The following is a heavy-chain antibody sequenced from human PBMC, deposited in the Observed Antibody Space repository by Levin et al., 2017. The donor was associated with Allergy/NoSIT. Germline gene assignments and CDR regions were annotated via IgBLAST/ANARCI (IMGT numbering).Heavy chain of an antibody. CDR3: ARQTGVLISVIYYDYDGMDV. V-gene: IGHV4-34*01. Sequence: SETLSLTCAVYGESFSAYYWSWIRQSPGRGLEWIGEVNHKGNTNYNPSLRSRVTISVDTSKNQFSLKLKSVTAADTAVYYCARQTGVLISVIYYDYDGMDVWGQGTTVTVSS. CDR1: GESFSAYY. CDR2: VNHKGNT. J-gene: IGHJ6*02. D-gene: IGHD3-10*01.